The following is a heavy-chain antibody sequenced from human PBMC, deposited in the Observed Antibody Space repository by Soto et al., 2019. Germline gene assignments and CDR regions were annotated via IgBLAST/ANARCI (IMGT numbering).Heavy chain of an antibody. CDR3: AREVRYGYSRLGRIFVDF. V-gene: IGHV4-59*12. Sequence: QVQLQESGPGQVKPSETLSLTCTVSGDSIRSNYWACILQPPAKGLEGRGHVHYRGITNYTPSLKNRLTISLGMFKNPLSLWLRSLTAADTAVYSCAREVRYGYSRLGRIFVDFWGQGTLVTVSS. CDR1: GDSIRSNY. D-gene: IGHD5-18*01. CDR2: VHYRGIT. J-gene: IGHJ4*02.